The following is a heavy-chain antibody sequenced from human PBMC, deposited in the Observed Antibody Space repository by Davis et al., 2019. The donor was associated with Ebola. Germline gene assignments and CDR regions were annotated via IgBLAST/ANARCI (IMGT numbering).Heavy chain of an antibody. V-gene: IGHV4-34*01. D-gene: IGHD4-11*01. J-gene: IGHJ5*02. CDR3: ARGYSNWFDP. CDR1: GGSFSGYY. CDR2: INHSGST. Sequence: GSLRLSCAVYGGSFSGYYWSWIRQPPGKGLEWIGEINHSGSTNYNPSLKSRVTISVDTSKNQFSLKLSSVTAADTAVYYCARGYSNWFDPWGQGTLVTASS.